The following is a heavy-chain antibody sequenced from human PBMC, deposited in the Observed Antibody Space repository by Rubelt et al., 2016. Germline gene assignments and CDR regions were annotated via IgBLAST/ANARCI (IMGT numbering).Heavy chain of an antibody. CDR3: AGGITIFGVPSRWFDY. J-gene: IGHJ4*02. CDR2: IYDSGST. D-gene: IGHD3-3*01. CDR1: GGSISSYY. V-gene: IGHV4-59*01. Sequence: QVQLQESGPGLVKSSETLSLTCTVPGGSISSYYWSWIRQPPGKGLEWIGYIYDSGSTNYNPSLKSRVTISVDTSKSQFSRGRGSVTAAETAVYYGAGGITIFGVPSRWFDYWGQGALGTVSS.